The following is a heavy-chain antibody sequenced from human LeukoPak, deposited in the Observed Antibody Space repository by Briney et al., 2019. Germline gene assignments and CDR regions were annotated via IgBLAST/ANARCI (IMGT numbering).Heavy chain of an antibody. CDR1: GYSFSHYW. J-gene: IGHJ3*01. D-gene: IGHD2/OR15-2a*01. CDR3: ARLYAEGPAVV. Sequence: GESLKISCKASGYSFSHYWIGWVRQMPGKGLEWMGSIYPGDSETRYRPAFQGQVTISADKSITTAYLQWRSLKASDTAMYYCARLYAEGPAVVWGQGTLVTVSS. V-gene: IGHV5-51*01. CDR2: IYPGDSET.